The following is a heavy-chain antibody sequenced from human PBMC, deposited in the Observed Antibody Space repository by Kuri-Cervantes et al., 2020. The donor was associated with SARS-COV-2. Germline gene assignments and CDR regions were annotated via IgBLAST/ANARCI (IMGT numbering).Heavy chain of an antibody. CDR1: GFTFSSYW. Sequence: GESLKISCAASGFTFSSYWMTWVRQAPGKGLDWVANVRQDGRDKYYGDSVKGRFTISRDNTKNSLYLQMDSLTAEDTAVYYCASTNVQAVAGTAEYFQHWGQGTLVTVSS. CDR2: VRQDGRDK. D-gene: IGHD6-19*01. J-gene: IGHJ1*01. CDR3: ASTNVQAVAGTAEYFQH. V-gene: IGHV3-7*03.